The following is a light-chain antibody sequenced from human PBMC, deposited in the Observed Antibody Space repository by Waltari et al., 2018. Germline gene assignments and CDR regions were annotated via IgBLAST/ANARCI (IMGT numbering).Light chain of an antibody. J-gene: IGLJ3*02. CDR1: SSNIGGNY. Sequence: QSVLTQPPSVSGAPGQGVAISCSGSSSNIGGNYVNWFQQLPGTAPKLLIHSDEQRPSGVPDRFSGSKSGTSASLAISGRQSEDEADYYCATWDDNLSGSWVFGGGTKLTVL. V-gene: IGLV1-44*01. CDR3: ATWDDNLSGSWV. CDR2: SDE.